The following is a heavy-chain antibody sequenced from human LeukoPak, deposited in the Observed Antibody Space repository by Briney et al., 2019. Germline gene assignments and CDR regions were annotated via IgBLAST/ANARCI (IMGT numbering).Heavy chain of an antibody. D-gene: IGHD5-12*01. Sequence: SETLSLTCTVSGGSISSYYWSWIRQPPGKGLEWIGYIYYSGTTNYNPSLKSRVTISVDTPKNQFSLKLSSVTAADTAVYYCARVDIVATMVDYWGQGTLVTVSS. CDR1: GGSISSYY. V-gene: IGHV4-59*01. CDR3: ARVDIVATMVDY. CDR2: IYYSGTT. J-gene: IGHJ4*02.